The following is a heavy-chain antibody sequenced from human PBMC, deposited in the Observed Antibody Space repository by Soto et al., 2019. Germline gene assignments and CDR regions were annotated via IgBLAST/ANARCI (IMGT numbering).Heavy chain of an antibody. J-gene: IGHJ6*02. Sequence: QVQLVESGGGVVQPGRSLRLSCAASGFTFGNYGMHWVRQPPGKGLEWMSSILYDGSDKYYADSVKGRFTISRDGSKNTLYLQMDSLRPEGTAVYYCAKWGEVSHNPGGNYYYGMDVWGQGTTVTVSS. D-gene: IGHD3-16*01. CDR3: AKWGEVSHNPGGNYYYGMDV. CDR2: ILYDGSDK. CDR1: GFTFGNYG. V-gene: IGHV3-30*18.